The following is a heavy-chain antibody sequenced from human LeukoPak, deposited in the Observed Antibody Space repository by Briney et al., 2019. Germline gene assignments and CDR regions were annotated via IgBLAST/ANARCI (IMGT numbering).Heavy chain of an antibody. CDR2: ISSSSSYI. V-gene: IGHV3-21*01. J-gene: IGHJ4*02. CDR1: GFTFSSYS. Sequence: GGSLRLSCAASGFTFSSYSMNWVRQAPGKGLEWVSSISSSSSYIYYADPVKGRFTISRDNAKNSLYLQMNSLRAEDTAVYYCARDQYYDFWSGYSDNWGQGTLVTVSS. CDR3: ARDQYYDFWSGYSDN. D-gene: IGHD3-3*01.